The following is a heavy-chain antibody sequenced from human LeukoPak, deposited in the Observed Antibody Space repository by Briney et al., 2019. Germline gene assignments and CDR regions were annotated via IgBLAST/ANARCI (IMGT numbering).Heavy chain of an antibody. CDR3: ARGPYLSEFDY. CDR2: IYSGGST. J-gene: IGHJ4*02. CDR1: GFTVSSNY. Sequence: PGGSPRLSCAASGFTVSSNYMSWVRQAPGKGLEWVSVIYSGGSTYYADSVKGRFTISRDNSKNTLYLQMNSLRAEDTAVYYCARGPYLSEFDYWGQGTLVTVSS. D-gene: IGHD1-14*01. V-gene: IGHV3-53*01.